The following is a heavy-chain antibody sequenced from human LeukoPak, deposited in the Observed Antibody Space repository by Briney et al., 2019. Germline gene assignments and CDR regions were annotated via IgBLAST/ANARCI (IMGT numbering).Heavy chain of an antibody. D-gene: IGHD1-26*01. J-gene: IGHJ4*02. CDR2: IYYSGST. Sequence: PSETLSLTCTVSGGSISSSSYYWGWIRQPPGKGLEWIGSIYYSGSTYYNPSLKSRVTISVDTSKNQFSLKLSSVTAADTAVYYCARHRSGATEGYYFDYWGQGTLVTVSS. CDR3: ARHRSGATEGYYFDY. CDR1: GGSISSSSYY. V-gene: IGHV4-39*01.